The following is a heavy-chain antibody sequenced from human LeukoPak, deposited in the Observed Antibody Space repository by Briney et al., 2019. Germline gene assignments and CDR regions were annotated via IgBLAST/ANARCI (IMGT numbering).Heavy chain of an antibody. Sequence: PSETLSLTCTVSGGSISSSSYYWGWIRQPPGKGLEWIGSIYYSGSTYYNPSLKSRVTISVDTSKNQFSLKLSPVTAADTAVYYCARDDGVAGTGYWGQEPWSPSPQ. D-gene: IGHD6-19*01. J-gene: IGHJ4*01. CDR2: IYYSGST. V-gene: IGHV4-39*07. CDR3: ARDDGVAGTGY. CDR1: GGSISSSSYY.